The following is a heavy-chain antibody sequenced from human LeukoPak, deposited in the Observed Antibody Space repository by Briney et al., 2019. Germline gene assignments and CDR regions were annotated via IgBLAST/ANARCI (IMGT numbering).Heavy chain of an antibody. V-gene: IGHV4-61*02. CDR1: GGSISSGSYY. J-gene: IGHJ4*02. Sequence: SETLSLTCTVSGGSISSGSYYWSWIRQPAGKGLERIGRIYTSGSTNYNPSLKSRVTISADTSKNQFSLKLSSVTAADTAVYYCARGEGSTRLHLFDYWGQGTLVTVSS. CDR2: IYTSGST. CDR3: ARGEGSTRLHLFDY. D-gene: IGHD2-2*01.